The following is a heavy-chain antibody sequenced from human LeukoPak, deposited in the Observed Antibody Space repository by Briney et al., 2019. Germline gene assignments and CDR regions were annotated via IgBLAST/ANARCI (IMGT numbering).Heavy chain of an antibody. D-gene: IGHD3-16*01. CDR3: ARDGFGTGSN. J-gene: IGHJ4*02. CDR1: GLTFSNYW. V-gene: IGHV3-7*03. Sequence: GSLRLSCAASGLTFSNYWMDWVRQAPGKGLEWVANIKQDGSEKNYVDSVKGRFIISRDNAKNSLYLQMNTLRAEDTAVYYCARDGFGTGSNWGQGTLVTVSS. CDR2: IKQDGSEK.